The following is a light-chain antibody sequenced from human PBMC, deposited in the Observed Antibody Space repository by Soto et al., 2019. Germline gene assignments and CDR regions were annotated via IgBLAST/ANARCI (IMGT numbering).Light chain of an antibody. Sequence: DIQMTQSPSTLSASVGDRGTITCRASQSISSWLAWYQQKPGKAPKLLIYKASSLESGVPSRFSGSGSGTEFTLTISSLHPDDFATYYCQQYNDYSATFGGGTKV. CDR3: QQYNDYSAT. J-gene: IGKJ4*01. CDR1: QSISSW. CDR2: KAS. V-gene: IGKV1-5*03.